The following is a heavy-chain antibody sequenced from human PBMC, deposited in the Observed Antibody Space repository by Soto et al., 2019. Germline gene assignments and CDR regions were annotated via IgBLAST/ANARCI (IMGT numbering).Heavy chain of an antibody. CDR2: IDPSDSYT. V-gene: IGHV5-10-1*01. J-gene: IGHJ6*02. D-gene: IGHD3-9*01. CDR1: GYSFTSYW. CDR3: ARGLVRNDILNGRPYGMDV. Sequence: PGESLKISCKGSGYSFTSYWISWVRQMPGKGLEWMGRIDPSDSYTNYSPSFQGHVTISADKSISTAYLQWSSLKASDTAVYYCARGLVRNDILNGRPYGMDVWGQGTTVTV.